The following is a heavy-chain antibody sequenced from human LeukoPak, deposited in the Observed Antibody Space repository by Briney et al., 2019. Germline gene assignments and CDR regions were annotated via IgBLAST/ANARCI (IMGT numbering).Heavy chain of an antibody. Sequence: ASVKVSCKASGYTFTSYYMHWVRQAPGQGLEWMGIINPSGGSTSYAQKFQGRVTMTRDMSTSTVYMELSSLRSEDTAVYYCARDQYYGSGGYTYYYYYYMDVWGKGTTVTVSS. CDR2: INPSGGST. V-gene: IGHV1-46*01. CDR1: GYTFTSYY. J-gene: IGHJ6*03. CDR3: ARDQYYGSGGYTYYYYYYMDV. D-gene: IGHD3-10*01.